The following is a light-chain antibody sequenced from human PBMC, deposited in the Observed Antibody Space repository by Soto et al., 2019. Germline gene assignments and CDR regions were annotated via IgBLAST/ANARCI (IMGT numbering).Light chain of an antibody. J-gene: IGLJ7*01. CDR1: SSDVGSYNL. CDR3: AAWDDSLNGAV. V-gene: IGLV2-23*01. CDR2: EAN. Sequence: QSALTQPASVSGSPGQSITISCTGTSSDVGSYNLVSWYQQHPGKAPKLMIYEANKRPSGVSDRFSGSKSGNTASLTISGLQAEDEAEYYCAAWDDSLNGAVFGGGTQLTVL.